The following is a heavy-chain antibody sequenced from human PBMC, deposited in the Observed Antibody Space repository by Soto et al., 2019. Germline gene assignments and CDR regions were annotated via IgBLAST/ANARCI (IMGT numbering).Heavy chain of an antibody. J-gene: IGHJ3*02. D-gene: IGHD3-22*01. CDR1: GESVSSNSAA. V-gene: IGHV6-1*01. CDR3: ARNAQPYYYDSSGYYYVPPRAFDI. CDR2: TYYRSKWYN. Sequence: SQTLSLTYAISGESVSSNSAAWNWIRQSPSRGLEWLGRTYYRSKWYNDYAVSVKSRITINPDTSKNQFSLQLNSVTPEDTAVYYCARNAQPYYYDSSGYYYVPPRAFDIWGQGTMVTVSS.